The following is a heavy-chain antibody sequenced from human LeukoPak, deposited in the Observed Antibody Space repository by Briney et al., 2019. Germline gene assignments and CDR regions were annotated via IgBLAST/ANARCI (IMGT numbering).Heavy chain of an antibody. V-gene: IGHV4-34*01. J-gene: IGHJ3*02. Sequence: PSETLSLTCAVYGGSFSGYYWSWIRQPPGKGLEWIGEINHSGSTNYNPSLKSRVTISVDTSKNQFSLKLSSVTAADTAVYYCARDSITMVRGVIIEGAFDIWGQGTMVTVSS. D-gene: IGHD3-10*01. CDR2: INHSGST. CDR1: GGSFSGYY. CDR3: ARDSITMVRGVIIEGAFDI.